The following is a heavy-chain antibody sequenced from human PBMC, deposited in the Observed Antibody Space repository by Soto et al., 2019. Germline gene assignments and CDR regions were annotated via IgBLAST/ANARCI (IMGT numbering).Heavy chain of an antibody. CDR3: ARDGPYGMDV. CDR1: GYSISSGYN. J-gene: IGHJ6*02. CDR2: VYRTGST. V-gene: IGHV4-38-2*02. Sequence: PWETLSLTCAVSGYSISSGYNWGWIRQPPGKGLEWIGSVYRTGSTYYNSSLKSRVTISVDTSKNQFSLKLKDVTAADTAVYYCARDGPYGMDVWGQGTTVTVSS.